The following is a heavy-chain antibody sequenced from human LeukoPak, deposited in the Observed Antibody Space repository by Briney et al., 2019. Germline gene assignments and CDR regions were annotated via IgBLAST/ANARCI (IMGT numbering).Heavy chain of an antibody. CDR2: IYPGDSDT. CDR1: GYSFTSYW. CDR3: ARRGYCSGGSCEYFDY. V-gene: IGHV5-51*01. J-gene: IGHJ4*02. D-gene: IGHD2-15*01. Sequence: GESLKISCKGSGYSFTSYWIGWVRQMPGKGLEWMGIIYPGDSDTRYSPSFQGQVTISADKSISTAYLQWSSLKASDTAMYYCARRGYCSGGSCEYFDYWGRGTLVTVSS.